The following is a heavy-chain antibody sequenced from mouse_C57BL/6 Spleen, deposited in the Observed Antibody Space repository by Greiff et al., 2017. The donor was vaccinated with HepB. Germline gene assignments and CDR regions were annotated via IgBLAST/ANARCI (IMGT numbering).Heavy chain of an antibody. Sequence: QVQLKESGPGLVAPSQRLSITCTVSGFSLTSYAISWVRQPPGKGLEWLGVIWTGGGTNYTSALKSRLCISKDNSKSQVFLKMHSLKTDDTARYYCAINRVGDYPYFDYWGQGTTLTVSS. D-gene: IGHD2-4*01. J-gene: IGHJ2*01. CDR1: GFSLTSYA. V-gene: IGHV2-9-1*01. CDR3: AINRVGDYPYFDY. CDR2: IWTGGGT.